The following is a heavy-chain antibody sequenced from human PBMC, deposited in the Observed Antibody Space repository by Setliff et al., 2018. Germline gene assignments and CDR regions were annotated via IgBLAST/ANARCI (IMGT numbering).Heavy chain of an antibody. D-gene: IGHD5-18*01. CDR2: IDPEDGKT. CDR3: AFRRGYIYGLDN. Sequence: RASVKVSCKASGYTFTDDYMYWVKQAPGKGLEWMGRIDPEDGKTVYAEKFQGRVIISADTSIDTVCLEIDSLRSEDTAVYYCAFRRGYIYGLDNWGQGTLVTVSS. CDR1: GYTFTDDY. J-gene: IGHJ4*02. V-gene: IGHV1-69-2*01.